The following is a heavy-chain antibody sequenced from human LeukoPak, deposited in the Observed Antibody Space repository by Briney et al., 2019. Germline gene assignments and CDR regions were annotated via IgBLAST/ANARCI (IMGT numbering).Heavy chain of an antibody. CDR3: ARMLSGPFDILTGYSPYYFDY. J-gene: IGHJ4*02. D-gene: IGHD3-9*01. V-gene: IGHV1-18*01. CDR2: ISAYNGNT. CDR1: GYTFTSYG. Sequence: ASVKVSCKASGYTFTSYGISWVRQAPGQGLEWMGWISAYNGNTNYAQKLQGRVTMTTDTSTSAAYMELRSLRSDDTAVYYCARMLSGPFDILTGYSPYYFDYWGQGTLVTVSS.